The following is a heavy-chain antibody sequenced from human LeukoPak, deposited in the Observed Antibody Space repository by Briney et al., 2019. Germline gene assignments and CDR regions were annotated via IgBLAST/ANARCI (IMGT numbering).Heavy chain of an antibody. D-gene: IGHD6-19*01. CDR1: GFTFSSYS. CDR3: ARRASRSGGWHFFDY. CDR2: IDSSSSPT. V-gene: IGHV3-48*02. J-gene: IGHJ4*02. Sequence: PGRSLRISCTASGFTFSSYSMNWVRQAPGKGLEWVSYIDSSSSPTYYADSVKGRFTISRDNAKNSLYLQMNSLRDEDTAVYFCARRASRSGGWHFFDYWGQGTLVTVSS.